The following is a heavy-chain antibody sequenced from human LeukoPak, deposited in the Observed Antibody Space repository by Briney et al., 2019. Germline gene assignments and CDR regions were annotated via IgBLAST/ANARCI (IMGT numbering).Heavy chain of an antibody. CDR1: GASLRENY. D-gene: IGHD3-22*01. CDR2: VKHSGST. CDR3: ARLQFLSGGYYAFDS. J-gene: IGHJ4*02. Sequence: SETLSLTCNVSGASLRENYWSWIRQSPGKGLEWIAEVKHSGSTNYNPSLKSRVTISADTSKSEISLKLSIVTAADTAVYYCARLQFLSGGYYAFDSWGQGSRVTVSS. V-gene: IGHV4-34*01.